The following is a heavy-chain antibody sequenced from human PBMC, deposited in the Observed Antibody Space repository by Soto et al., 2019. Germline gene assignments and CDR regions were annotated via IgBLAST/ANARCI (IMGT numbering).Heavy chain of an antibody. Sequence: PADTLSLTCTVSSGAVNNNAFSWTWIGQHPGKSQEWIGHTSSSGRAYCSAYIPRRVAFSLDESKNHFSLQLTSVTAADTDVYYCARALYTNIAVAGMGYFDSWGPGTLAPVSS. CDR3: ARALYTNIAVAGMGYFDS. V-gene: IGHV4-31*03. CDR1: SGAVNNNAFS. D-gene: IGHD6-19*01. CDR2: TSSSGRA. J-gene: IGHJ4*02.